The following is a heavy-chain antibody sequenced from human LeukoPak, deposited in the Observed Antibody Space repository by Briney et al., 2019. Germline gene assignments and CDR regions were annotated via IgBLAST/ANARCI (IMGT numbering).Heavy chain of an antibody. CDR3: ARVIFWLQLRTKAAYFDY. CDR2: IYHSGST. CDR1: GYSISSGYY. J-gene: IGHJ4*02. Sequence: SETLSLTCTVSGYSISSGYYWGWIRQPPGKGLEWIGSIYHSGSTYYNPSLKSRVTISVDTSKNQFSLKLSSVTAADTAVYYCARVIFWLQLRTKAAYFDYWGQGTLVTVSS. V-gene: IGHV4-38-2*02. D-gene: IGHD5-24*01.